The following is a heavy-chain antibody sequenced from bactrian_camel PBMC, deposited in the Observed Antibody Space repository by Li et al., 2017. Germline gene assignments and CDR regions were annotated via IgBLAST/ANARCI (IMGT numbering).Heavy chain of an antibody. D-gene: IGHD2*01. Sequence: HVQLVESGGGSVQAGESLTLSCAAYTSSSARHHMAWFRQVPGEEREGIAAIDGSVLYATSLKGRFTITKDNARNWLDLQMESLEAGDTGRYYCAADRRRNGAASPRPGDYTVWGQGTQVTVSS. J-gene: IGHJ4*01. V-gene: IGHV3S53*01. CDR3: AADRRRNGAASPRPGDYTV. CDR1: TSSSARHH. CDR2: IDGSV.